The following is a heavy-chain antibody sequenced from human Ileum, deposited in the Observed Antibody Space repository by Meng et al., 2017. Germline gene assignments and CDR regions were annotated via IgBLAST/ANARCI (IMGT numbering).Heavy chain of an antibody. V-gene: IGHV4-61*08. CDR3: ARFYGSETFEVHDY. CDR1: GGSVSRAVYY. J-gene: IGHJ4*02. CDR2: IHYSGSR. D-gene: IGHD3-10*01. Sequence: QGLLQAAGPGLVGPSDTLSLTCDVSGGSVSRAVYYWSWLRQPPGKGLEWIGLIHYSGSRNYNPSLKSRVTMSVDTSKNQVSLRLTSVTAADTAVYYCARFYGSETFEVHDYWGQGTLVTVSS.